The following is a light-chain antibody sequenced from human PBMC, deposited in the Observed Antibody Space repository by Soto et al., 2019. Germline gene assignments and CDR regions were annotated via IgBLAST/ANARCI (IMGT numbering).Light chain of an antibody. CDR3: SSYGGSNNFWV. J-gene: IGLJ3*02. V-gene: IGLV2-8*01. CDR2: EVT. CDR1: SSDVGGYKF. Sequence: QAVVTQPPSASGSPGQSVTISCTGSSSDVGGYKFVSWYQQHPGKAPRLIIYEVTNRPSGVPDRFSGSKSGNMASLTVSGLQAEDEADYYCSSYGGSNNFWVFGGGTKVTVL.